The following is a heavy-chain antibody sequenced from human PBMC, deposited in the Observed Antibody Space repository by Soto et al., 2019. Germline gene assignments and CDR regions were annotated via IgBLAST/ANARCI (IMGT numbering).Heavy chain of an antibody. Sequence: SETLSLTCTVSGGSISSSSYYWGWIRQPPGKGLEWIGSIYYSGSTYYNPALKSRVTISVDTSKNQFSLKLSSVTAADTAVYYCSRPNELWSGDNWFDPGGQGTLVTVPS. J-gene: IGHJ5*02. CDR2: IYYSGST. D-gene: IGHD3-3*01. CDR1: GGSISSSSYY. V-gene: IGHV4-39*01. CDR3: SRPNELWSGDNWFDP.